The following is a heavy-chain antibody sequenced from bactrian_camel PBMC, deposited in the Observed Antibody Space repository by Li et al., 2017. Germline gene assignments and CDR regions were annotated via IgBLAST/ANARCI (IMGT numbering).Heavy chain of an antibody. CDR2: IYIGGSST. J-gene: IGHJ6*01. CDR1: GDIRGKRC. CDR3: AADDVKTTGWDFGY. Sequence: HVQLVESGGGSVQSGGSLRLACTVSGDIRGKRCMGWFRQAPGKECEGVAAIYIGGSSTVYADSVKGRFTISQDNAKNTLFLQMNSLKTEDTAVYYCAADDVKTTGWDFGYWGQGTQVTVS. V-gene: IGHV3S54*01. D-gene: IGHD5*01.